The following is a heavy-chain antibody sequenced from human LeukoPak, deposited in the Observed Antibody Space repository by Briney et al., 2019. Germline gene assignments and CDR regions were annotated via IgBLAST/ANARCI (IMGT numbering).Heavy chain of an antibody. CDR2: IYDSGST. D-gene: IGHD2-21*01. Sequence: SETLSLTCAVSGGSISSSNWWSWVRQPPGKGLEWIGEIYDSGSTNYNPSLKSRVTISVDTSKNQFSLKLSSVTAADTAVYYCARGDGASTYCGGDCYNPRYFDYWGQGTLVTVSS. V-gene: IGHV4-4*02. CDR1: GGSISSSNW. J-gene: IGHJ4*02. CDR3: ARGDGASTYCGGDCYNPRYFDY.